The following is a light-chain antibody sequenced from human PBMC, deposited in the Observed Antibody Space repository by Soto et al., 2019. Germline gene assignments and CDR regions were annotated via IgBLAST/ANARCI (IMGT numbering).Light chain of an antibody. CDR1: SGSVSSRFY. CDR3: ALYMGSCTYYV. V-gene: IGLV8-61*01. Sequence: QTVVTQEPSFSVSPGGTVTLTCALRSGSVSSRFYPSWYQQTPGQAPRTLIYNTNTRSSGVPDRFSGSILGNKAALTITGAQADDESDYYCALYMGSCTYYVFGTGTKLTVL. CDR2: NTN. J-gene: IGLJ1*01.